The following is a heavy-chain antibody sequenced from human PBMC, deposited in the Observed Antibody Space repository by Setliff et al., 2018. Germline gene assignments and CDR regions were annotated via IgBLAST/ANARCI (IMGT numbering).Heavy chain of an antibody. CDR3: AKTAHHYESSGYYYDPYFYYMDV. J-gene: IGHJ6*03. CDR1: RFTFSTYA. CDR2: ISDSSGST. Sequence: GESLKISCAASRFTFSTYAMSWVRQAPGKGLEWVSSISDSSGSTYYADAVKGRLTISRDNSKNTLYLQMNSLRADDTAVYYCAKTAHHYESSGYYYDPYFYYMDVWGKGTTVTVSS. V-gene: IGHV3-23*01. D-gene: IGHD3-22*01.